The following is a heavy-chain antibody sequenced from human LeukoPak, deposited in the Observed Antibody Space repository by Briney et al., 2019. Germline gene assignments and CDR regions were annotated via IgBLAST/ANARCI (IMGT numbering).Heavy chain of an antibody. CDR3: ARVRDYYASSDYSDY. CDR2: ITTSNGVT. CDR1: GYNLITYY. V-gene: IGHV1-46*01. Sequence: ASVKVSCKASGYNLITYYMQWVRQAPGQGLEWMGVITTSNGVTTYAQKFQGRVTVTRDTSTSTVDMELSSLRSDDTAVYYCARVRDYYASSDYSDYWGQGTLVTVSS. D-gene: IGHD3-22*01. J-gene: IGHJ4*02.